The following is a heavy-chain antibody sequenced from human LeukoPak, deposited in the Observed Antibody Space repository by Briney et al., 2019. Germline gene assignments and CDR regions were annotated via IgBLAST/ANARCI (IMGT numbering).Heavy chain of an antibody. CDR2: IYHSGST. D-gene: IGHD2-2*01. CDR1: GYSISSGYY. J-gene: IGHJ2*01. Sequence: PSETLSLTCAVSGYSISSGYYWGWIRQPPGKGLEWIGSIYHSGSTYYNPSLKSRVPISVDTSKNQFSLKLSSVTAADTAVYYCASYGCSSTSCYGPPDLWGRGTLVTVSS. CDR3: ASYGCSSTSCYGPPDL. V-gene: IGHV4-38-2*01.